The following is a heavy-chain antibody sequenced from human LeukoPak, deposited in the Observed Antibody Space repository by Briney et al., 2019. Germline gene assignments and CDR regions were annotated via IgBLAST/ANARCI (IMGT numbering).Heavy chain of an antibody. CDR2: IFYRGNT. CDR1: GVSISSYY. Sequence: TSETLSLTCTVSGVSISSYYWSWIRQPPGKGLEWIGYIFYRGNTIYNPSLRSRVTISADTSKNHFSLRLRSVTAADTAVYYCARLAAISGSDYPDDWGQGTLVTVSS. V-gene: IGHV4-59*08. CDR3: ARLAAISGSDYPDD. J-gene: IGHJ4*02. D-gene: IGHD1-26*01.